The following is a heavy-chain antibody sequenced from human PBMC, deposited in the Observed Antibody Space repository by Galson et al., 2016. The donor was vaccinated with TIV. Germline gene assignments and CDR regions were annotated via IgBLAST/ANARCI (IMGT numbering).Heavy chain of an antibody. V-gene: IGHV3-7*01. CDR2: IKQDGSVT. Sequence: LTLSCAASGFTFSDYWMHWVRWAPWRGLEWRANIKQDGSVTLQSGAVKGPFGISRDNARNSMYLQMDSLRVEDTAVSYCANFAANYWGRGTLVTVSS. D-gene: IGHD3-9*01. CDR1: GFTFSDYW. J-gene: IGHJ4*02. CDR3: ANFAANY.